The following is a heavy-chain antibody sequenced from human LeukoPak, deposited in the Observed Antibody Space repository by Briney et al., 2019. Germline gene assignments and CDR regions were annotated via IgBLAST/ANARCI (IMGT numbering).Heavy chain of an antibody. D-gene: IGHD2-21*01. CDR2: IYYSGST. Sequence: PSETLSLTCTVSGGSISSYYWSWIRQPPGKGLEWIGYIYYSGSTNYNPSLKSRVTISVDTSKNQFSLKLSSVTAADTAVYYCARDPRIGYSDYWGQGTLVTVFS. CDR1: GGSISSYY. J-gene: IGHJ4*02. V-gene: IGHV4-59*01. CDR3: ARDPRIGYSDY.